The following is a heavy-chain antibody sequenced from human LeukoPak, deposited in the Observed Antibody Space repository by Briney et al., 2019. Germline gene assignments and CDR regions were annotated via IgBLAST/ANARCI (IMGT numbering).Heavy chain of an antibody. CDR3: AVGPGTFDY. V-gene: IGHV4-39*01. J-gene: IGHJ4*02. Sequence: SETLFLSCTVSGGSISSSRYYWGWIRQPPGKGLEWIASSYYSGSTYYNPSLKSRDTISVDTPKNQFSLKLSSVTAADTAVYYCAVGPGTFDYWGQGTLVTVSS. CDR1: GGSISSSRYY. CDR2: SYYSGST. D-gene: IGHD3-10*01.